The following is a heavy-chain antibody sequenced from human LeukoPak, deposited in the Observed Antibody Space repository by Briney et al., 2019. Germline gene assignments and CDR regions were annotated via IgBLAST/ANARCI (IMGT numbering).Heavy chain of an antibody. V-gene: IGHV3-30*18. Sequence: GGSLRLSCAASGFTFSSYGMHWVRQAPGKGLEWGAVISYDGSNKYYADSVKGRFIISRDNSKYTLYLQMNSLRAEDTAVYYCAKSQARGGISGTIMAIVDSWGQGALVTVSS. CDR3: AKSQARGGISGTIMAIVDS. CDR1: GFTFSSYG. CDR2: ISYDGSNK. J-gene: IGHJ4*02. D-gene: IGHD5-24*01.